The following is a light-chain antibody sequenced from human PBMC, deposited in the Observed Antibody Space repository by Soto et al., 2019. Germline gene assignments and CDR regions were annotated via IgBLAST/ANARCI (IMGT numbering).Light chain of an antibody. CDR3: QQYNNWT. J-gene: IGKJ1*01. CDR2: GAS. Sequence: VMTQSPDTLSVYPGESANTYCRASQSISSNLAWYQQKNGQTPRLLIYGASDRATGVPDRFSGRGSGTEFTLTISSLQSEDFAFYYCQQYNNWTFAQRAKVDI. CDR1: QSISSN. V-gene: IGKV3D-15*01.